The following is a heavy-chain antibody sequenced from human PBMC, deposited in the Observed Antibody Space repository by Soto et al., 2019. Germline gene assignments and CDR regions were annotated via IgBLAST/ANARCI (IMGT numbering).Heavy chain of an antibody. CDR2: TYYRSRFFS. J-gene: IGHJ5*02. D-gene: IGHD3-16*01. V-gene: IGHV6-1*01. Sequence: PSQTLSLTCAISGDSVSSYSAAWNWIRQSPSGGLEWLGRTYYRSRFFSDYAESVKSRIIINPDTSKNQFSLQLKCLTPEDTAVYYCEGDRYGIWGCFDPWGKGTPVTVSS. CDR1: GDSVSSYSAA. CDR3: EGDRYGIWGCFDP.